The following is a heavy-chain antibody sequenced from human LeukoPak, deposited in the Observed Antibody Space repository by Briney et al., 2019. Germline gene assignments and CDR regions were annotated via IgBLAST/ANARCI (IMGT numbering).Heavy chain of an antibody. D-gene: IGHD3-22*01. J-gene: IGHJ4*02. CDR2: IYWDDDK. CDR3: AHRQGYYDSSDPFDY. CDR1: GFSLSTSGVG. Sequence: SGPTLVNPTQTLTLTCTSSGFSLSTSGVGVGWIRQPPGKALEWLALIYWDDDKCYSPSLKSRLTITKDTSKNQVVLTMTNMDPVDTATYYCAHRQGYYDSSDPFDYWGQGTLVTVSS. V-gene: IGHV2-5*02.